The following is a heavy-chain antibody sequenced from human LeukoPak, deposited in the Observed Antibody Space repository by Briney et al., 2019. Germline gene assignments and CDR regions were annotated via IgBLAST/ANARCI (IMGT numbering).Heavy chain of an antibody. Sequence: PGGPLRLSCAASGFTFSTYAMSWVRQAPGKGLEWVSGISGSTYYADSVKGRFTISRDNSKNTLYLQMNSLRAEDTAVYYCAKDFSTVTLGYFDSWGQGTLVTVSS. CDR1: GFTFSTYA. V-gene: IGHV3-23*01. J-gene: IGHJ4*02. D-gene: IGHD4-17*01. CDR3: AKDFSTVTLGYFDS. CDR2: ISGST.